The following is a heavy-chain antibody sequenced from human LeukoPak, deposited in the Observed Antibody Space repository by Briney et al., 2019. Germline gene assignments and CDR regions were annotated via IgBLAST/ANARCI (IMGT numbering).Heavy chain of an antibody. CDR2: INHSGST. CDR3: ARRGGYDDYNWFDP. CDR1: GGSFSGYY. V-gene: IGHV4-34*01. J-gene: IGHJ5*02. D-gene: IGHD5-12*01. Sequence: KTSETLSLTCAVYGGSFSGYYWSWIRQPPGKGLEWIGEINHSGSTYYNPSLKSRVTISVDTSKNQFSLKLSSVTAADTAVYYCARRGGYDDYNWFDPWGQGTLVTVSS.